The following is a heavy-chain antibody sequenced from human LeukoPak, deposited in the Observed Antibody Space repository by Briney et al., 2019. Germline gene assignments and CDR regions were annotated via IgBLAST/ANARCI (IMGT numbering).Heavy chain of an antibody. CDR1: GYTFTSYY. V-gene: IGHV1-46*01. D-gene: IGHD2-2*03. J-gene: IGHJ5*02. CDR3: ARSLRMDNWFDP. Sequence: GASVKVSCKASGYTFTSYYMHRVRQAPGQGLEWMGIINPSGGSTSYAQKFQGRVTMTRDTSTSTVYMELSSLRPEDTAVYYCARSLRMDNWFDPWGQGTLVTVSS. CDR2: INPSGGST.